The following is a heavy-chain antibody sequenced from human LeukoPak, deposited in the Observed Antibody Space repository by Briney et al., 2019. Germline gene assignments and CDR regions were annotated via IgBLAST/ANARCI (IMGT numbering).Heavy chain of an antibody. CDR2: ISGSGGST. J-gene: IGHJ4*02. Sequence: QTGGSLRLSCAASGFTFSSYAMSWVRQAPGKGLEWVSAISGSGGSTYYADSVKGRFTISRDNSKNTLYLQMNSLRAEDTAVYYCAKDQRVRGFTHLNWGQGTLVTVSS. CDR1: GFTFSSYA. V-gene: IGHV3-23*01. D-gene: IGHD3-10*01. CDR3: AKDQRVRGFTHLN.